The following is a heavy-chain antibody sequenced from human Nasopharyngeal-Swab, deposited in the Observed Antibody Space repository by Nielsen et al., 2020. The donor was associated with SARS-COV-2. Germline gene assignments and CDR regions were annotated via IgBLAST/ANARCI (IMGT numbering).Heavy chain of an antibody. V-gene: IGHV4-59*08. CDR1: GASISSYY. CDR3: ARGFDY. CDR2: SHYSGST. Sequence: LSLTCTVSGASISSYYWSWIRQTPGKGLEWVAYSHYSGSTNYNPSLKSRVTMSVDTSKRQFSLMLTSVTAADTAVYYCARGFDYWGQGTLVTVSS. J-gene: IGHJ4*02.